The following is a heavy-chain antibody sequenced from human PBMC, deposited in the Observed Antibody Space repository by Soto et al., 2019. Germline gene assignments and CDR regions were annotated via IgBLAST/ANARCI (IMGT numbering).Heavy chain of an antibody. CDR2: IYYSGTS. V-gene: IGHV4-30-4*01. J-gene: IGHJ6*02. CDR3: ARIVGFYYYGMDV. CDR1: GASISDVDYS. D-gene: IGHD3-16*02. Sequence: QVGLEGSGQGLVKPSQTLSLTCSVFGASISDVDYSWGWIRQPPGKGLEWIGYIYYSGTSHYSPSLQSRVTMSVDRSRNQFSVQLSSVTAADTAVYYCARIVGFYYYGMDVWGQGTSVTVS.